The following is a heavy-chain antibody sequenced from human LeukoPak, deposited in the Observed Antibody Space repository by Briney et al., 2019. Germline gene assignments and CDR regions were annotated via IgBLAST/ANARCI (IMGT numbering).Heavy chain of an antibody. D-gene: IGHD6-19*01. J-gene: IGHJ4*02. CDR1: GFTFSDYY. V-gene: IGHV3-11*04. CDR3: ARDRGAVTDVFDY. CDR2: IRSSGTTI. Sequence: GGSLRLSCVASGFTFSDYYMSWIRQAPGKGLEWVSYIRSSGTTIHSADSVKGRFTISRDNAKNSLYLQMNSLRAEDTAVYYCARDRGAVTDVFDYWGQGTLVTVSS.